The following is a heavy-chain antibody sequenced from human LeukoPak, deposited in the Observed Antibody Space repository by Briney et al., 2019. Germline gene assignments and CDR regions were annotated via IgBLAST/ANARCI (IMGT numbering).Heavy chain of an antibody. CDR3: ARVFAVRQSYYYDSSGYSSDY. V-gene: IGHV4-34*01. CDR2: INHSGST. J-gene: IGHJ4*02. D-gene: IGHD3-22*01. Sequence: PSETLSLTCAVYGGSFSGYYWSWIRQPPGKGLEWIGEINHSGSTNYNPSLKSRVTISVDTSKNQFSLKLSSVTAADTAVYYCARVFAVRQSYYYDSSGYSSDYWGQGTLVTVSS. CDR1: GGSFSGYY.